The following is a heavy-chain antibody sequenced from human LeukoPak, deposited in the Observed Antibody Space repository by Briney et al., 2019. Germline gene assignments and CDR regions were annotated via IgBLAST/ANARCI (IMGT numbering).Heavy chain of an antibody. CDR1: GYTLTELS. Sequence: ASVKVSCKVSGYTLTELSMHWVRQAPGEGLEWMGGFDPGDGETIYAQKFQGRVTMTEDTATDTAYMELSSLRSEDTALYYCAKEWADNFWDPWGQGTLVTVSS. CDR3: AKEWADNFWDP. CDR2: FDPGDGET. J-gene: IGHJ5*02. D-gene: IGHD5-24*01. V-gene: IGHV1-24*01.